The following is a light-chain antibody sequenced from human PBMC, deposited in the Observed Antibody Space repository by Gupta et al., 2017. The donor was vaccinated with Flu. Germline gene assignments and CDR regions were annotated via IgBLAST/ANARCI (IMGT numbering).Light chain of an antibody. CDR2: GAS. V-gene: IGKV3-20*01. CDR1: QSVSSNY. J-gene: IGKJ2*01. Sequence: EIVFTQSPGTLSLSPGERATLSCRASQSVSSNYLAWYQQKPGQAPRLLIYGASSRATGIPDRFSGSGSGTDFTLTISRLEPEDFAVYYCQQYGSSMYTFGQGTKMEIK. CDR3: QQYGSSMYT.